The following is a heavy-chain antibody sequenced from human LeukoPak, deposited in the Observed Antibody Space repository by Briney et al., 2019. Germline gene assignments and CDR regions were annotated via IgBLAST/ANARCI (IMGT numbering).Heavy chain of an antibody. D-gene: IGHD4-17*01. CDR3: ASRSPYGDYAFDY. J-gene: IGHJ4*02. CDR1: GGSFSGYY. V-gene: IGHV4-34*01. CDR2: INHSGST. Sequence: SETLSLTCAVYGGSFSGYYWSWIRQPPGKGLEWIGEINHSGSTNYNPSLKSRVTISVDTSKNQFSLKLSSVTAADTAGYYCASRSPYGDYAFDYWGQGTLVTVSS.